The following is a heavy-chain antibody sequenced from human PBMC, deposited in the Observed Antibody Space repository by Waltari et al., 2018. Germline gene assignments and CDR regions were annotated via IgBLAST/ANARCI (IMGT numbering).Heavy chain of an antibody. D-gene: IGHD4-4*01. CDR2: IYHSGST. CDR3: ARRGQTTVSYYFDY. V-gene: IGHV4-30-4*08. Sequence: QVQLQESGPGLVKPSQTLSLICTVSGGSIISGDYYWSWIRQPPGKGLEWIGYIYHSGSTHYNPSLKSRFTISVDTSKNQFSLRLTSVTAADTAVYYCARRGQTTVSYYFDYWGQGTLVTVSS. CDR1: GGSIISGDYY. J-gene: IGHJ4*02.